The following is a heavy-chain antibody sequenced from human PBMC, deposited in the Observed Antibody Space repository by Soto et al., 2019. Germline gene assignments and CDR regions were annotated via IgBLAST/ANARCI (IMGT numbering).Heavy chain of an antibody. D-gene: IGHD5-18*01. Sequence: ASVKVSCKASGYTFTSYGISWVRQAPGQGLEWMGWISVYNGNTNCAQNLQGRVTMTTDTSTSTAYMELRSLRSDDTAVYYCARGIQLWLSLDYWGQGTPVTSPQ. V-gene: IGHV1-18*01. CDR2: ISVYNGNT. J-gene: IGHJ4*02. CDR3: ARGIQLWLSLDY. CDR1: GYTFTSYG.